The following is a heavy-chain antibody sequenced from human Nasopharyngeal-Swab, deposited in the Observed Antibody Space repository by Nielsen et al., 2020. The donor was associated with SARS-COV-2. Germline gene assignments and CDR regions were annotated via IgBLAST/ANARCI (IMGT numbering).Heavy chain of an antibody. D-gene: IGHD6-13*01. J-gene: IGHJ4*02. CDR1: GFSLSTSGAG. CDR3: AHSSSTAYYFDY. V-gene: IGHV2-5*02. CDR2: IYWDDDK. Sequence: SGPTLVKPTQTLTLTCTFSGFSLSTSGAGVGWIRQPPGKALEWLALIYWDDDKRYSPSLKSRLTTTKDTSKNQVVLTMTNMDPVDTATYYCAHSSSTAYYFDYWGQGTLVTVSS.